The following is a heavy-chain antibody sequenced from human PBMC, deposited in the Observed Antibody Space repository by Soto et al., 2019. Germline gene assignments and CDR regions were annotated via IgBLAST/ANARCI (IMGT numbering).Heavy chain of an antibody. V-gene: IGHV3-30-3*01. J-gene: IGHJ5*02. CDR3: ARGPRLVSSPPYNWFDP. D-gene: IGHD3-9*01. Sequence: SLRLSCAASGFTFSSYAMHWVRQAPGKGLEWVAVISYDGSNKYYADSVKGRFTISRDNSKNTLYLQMNSLRAEDTAVYYCARGPRLVSSPPYNWFDPWGQGTLVTVSS. CDR2: ISYDGSNK. CDR1: GFTFSSYA.